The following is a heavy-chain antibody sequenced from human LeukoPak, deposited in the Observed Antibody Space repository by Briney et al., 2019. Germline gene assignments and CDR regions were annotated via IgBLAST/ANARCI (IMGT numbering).Heavy chain of an antibody. CDR1: GFTVSSNY. CDR2: IYSGGST. J-gene: IGHJ4*02. Sequence: PGGSLRLSCTVSGFTVSSNYMSWVRQAPGKGLEWVSVIYSGGSTYYADSVKGRFTISRDNSKNTLYLQMNCLRAEDTAVYYCARDPQESGDLPPTGDYWGQGTLVTVSS. V-gene: IGHV3-66*01. D-gene: IGHD4-17*01. CDR3: ARDPQESGDLPPTGDY.